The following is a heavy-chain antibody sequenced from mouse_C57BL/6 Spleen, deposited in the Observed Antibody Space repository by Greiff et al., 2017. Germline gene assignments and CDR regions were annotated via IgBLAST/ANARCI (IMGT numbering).Heavy chain of an antibody. CDR1: GFTFSSYG. V-gene: IGHV5-6*02. J-gene: IGHJ3*01. CDR3: ARPIYYDYDGGFAY. CDR2: ISSGGSYT. Sequence: EVKLEESGGDLVKPGGSLKLSCAASGFTFSSYGMSWVRQTPDKRLEWVATISSGGSYTYYPDSVKGRFTISRDNAKNTLYLQMSSLTSEDTAMYYCARPIYYDYDGGFAYWGQGTLVTVSA. D-gene: IGHD2-4*01.